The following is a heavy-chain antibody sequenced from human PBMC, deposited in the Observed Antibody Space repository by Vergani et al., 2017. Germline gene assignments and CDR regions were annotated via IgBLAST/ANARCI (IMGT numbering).Heavy chain of an antibody. D-gene: IGHD1-1*01. V-gene: IGHV3-21*01. Sequence: EVQLVESGGGLVKPGGSLRLSCAASGFTFSSYSMNWVRQAPGKGLEWVSSISSSSSYIYYADSVKGRFTISRDNAKNSLYLQMNSLRAEDTAVHYCARAFERADYYYYMDVWGKGTTVTVSS. CDR2: ISSSSSYI. CDR3: ARAFERADYYYYMDV. CDR1: GFTFSSYS. J-gene: IGHJ6*03.